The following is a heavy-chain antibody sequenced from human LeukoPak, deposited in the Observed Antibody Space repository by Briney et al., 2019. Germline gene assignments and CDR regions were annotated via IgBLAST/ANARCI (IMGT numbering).Heavy chain of an antibody. CDR1: GFTFSSYS. CDR3: ARLAAAGTDYGMDV. CDR2: ISSSSSTI. D-gene: IGHD6-13*01. J-gene: IGHJ6*02. V-gene: IGHV3-48*04. Sequence: GGSLRLSCAASGFTFSSYSMNWVRQAPGKGLEWVSYISSSSSTIYYADSVKGRFTISRDNAKNSLYLQMNSLRAEDTAVYYCARLAAAGTDYGMDVWGQGTTVTVSS.